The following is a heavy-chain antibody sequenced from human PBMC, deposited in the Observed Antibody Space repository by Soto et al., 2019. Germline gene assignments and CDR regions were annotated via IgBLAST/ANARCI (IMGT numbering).Heavy chain of an antibody. CDR2: IYYSGST. CDR1: GGSISSSSYY. Sequence: QLQLQESGPGLVKPSETLSLTCTVSGGSISSSSYYWGWIRQPPGKGLEWIGSIYYSGSTYYNPSLKSRVTISVDTSKNQFSLKLSSVTAADTAVYYCARQLTYYYVSSGYRDAFDIWGQGTMVTVSS. CDR3: ARQLTYYYVSSGYRDAFDI. J-gene: IGHJ3*02. V-gene: IGHV4-39*01. D-gene: IGHD3-22*01.